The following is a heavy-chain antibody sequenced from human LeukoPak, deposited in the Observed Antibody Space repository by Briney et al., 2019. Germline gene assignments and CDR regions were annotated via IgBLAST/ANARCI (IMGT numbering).Heavy chain of an antibody. Sequence: GGSLRLSCAASGFTFSSYSMNWVRQAPGKGLEWVSSISSSSSYIYYADSVKGRFTISRDNAKNSLYLQMNSLRAEDTAVYYCARDGWELLPDYWGQGTLVSVSS. J-gene: IGHJ4*02. CDR3: ARDGWELLPDY. CDR2: ISSSSSYI. D-gene: IGHD1-26*01. CDR1: GFTFSSYS. V-gene: IGHV3-21*01.